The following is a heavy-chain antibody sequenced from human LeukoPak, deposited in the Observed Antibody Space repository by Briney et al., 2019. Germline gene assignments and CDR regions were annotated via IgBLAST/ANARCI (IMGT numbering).Heavy chain of an antibody. D-gene: IGHD6-6*01. Sequence: SVTVSCKASGGTFSSYAISWVRQAPGQGLEWMGRIIPILGIANFAQKFQGRVTITADKSTSTAYMELSSLRSEDTAVYYCAVNRIAARPYFDYWGQGTLVTVSS. CDR1: GGTFSSYA. CDR2: IIPILGIA. CDR3: AVNRIAARPYFDY. V-gene: IGHV1-69*04. J-gene: IGHJ4*02.